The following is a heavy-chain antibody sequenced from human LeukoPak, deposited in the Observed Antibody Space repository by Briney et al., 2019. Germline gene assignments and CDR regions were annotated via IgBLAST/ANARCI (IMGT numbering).Heavy chain of an antibody. CDR1: GGSISSGGYY. D-gene: IGHD3-16*02. J-gene: IGHJ4*02. CDR3: ARQAPYYDYVWGSYRTPRYYFDY. Sequence: SQTLSLTCTVSGGSISSGGYYWSWIRQPPGKGLEWIGEINHSGSTNYNPSLKSRVTISVDTSKNQFSLKLSSVTAADTAVYYCARQAPYYDYVWGSYRTPRYYFDYWGQGTLVTVSS. CDR2: INHSGST. V-gene: IGHV4-39*01.